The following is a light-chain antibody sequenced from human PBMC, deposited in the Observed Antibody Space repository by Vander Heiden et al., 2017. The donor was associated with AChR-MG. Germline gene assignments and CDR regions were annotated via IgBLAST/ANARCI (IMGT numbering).Light chain of an antibody. CDR3: SSRDSSGNHVV. V-gene: IGLV3-19*01. CDR1: SLRSYY. CDR2: GKD. J-gene: IGLJ2*01. Sequence: SSDLTQHPAVSVALGQTVRITCPGDSLRSYYASWYQQKPGRAPVLVIYGKDNRPSGIPDRFSGCSSGNTASLTITGAQAEDEADYYCSSRDSSGNHVVFGGGTKLTVL.